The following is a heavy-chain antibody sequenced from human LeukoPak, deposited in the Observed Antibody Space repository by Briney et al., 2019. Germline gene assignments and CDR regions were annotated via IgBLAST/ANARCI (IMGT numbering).Heavy chain of an antibody. V-gene: IGHV4-30-2*01. J-gene: IGHJ4*02. CDR3: ARGYATTGLFDY. CDR2: IYHSGST. CDR1: GGSISSGGYS. D-gene: IGHD4-17*01. Sequence: SETLSLTCAVSGGSISSGGYSWSWIRQPPGKGLEWIGYIYHSGSTYYNPSLKSRVTISVDRSKNQFSLKLSSVTAADTAVYYCARGYATTGLFDYWGQGTLVTVSS.